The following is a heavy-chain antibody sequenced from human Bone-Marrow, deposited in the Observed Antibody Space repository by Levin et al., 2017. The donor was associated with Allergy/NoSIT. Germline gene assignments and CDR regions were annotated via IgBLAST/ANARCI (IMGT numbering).Heavy chain of an antibody. CDR2: ISYDGNHI. CDR1: GFTFSDYA. Sequence: QAGGSLRLSCTVSGFTFSDYAMHWVRQAPGKGLEWVAIISYDGNHIYYADSVKGRFTISRDNSQNTVSLHMDGLTPEDTALYFCAKAGGSWLVLTHFDNWGRGTLVTVSS. V-gene: IGHV3-30*18. D-gene: IGHD3-10*01. J-gene: IGHJ4*02. CDR3: AKAGGSWLVLTHFDN.